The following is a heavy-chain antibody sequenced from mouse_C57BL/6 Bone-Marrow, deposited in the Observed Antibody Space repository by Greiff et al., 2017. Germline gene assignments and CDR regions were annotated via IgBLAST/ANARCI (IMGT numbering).Heavy chain of an antibody. V-gene: IGHV1-7*01. J-gene: IGHJ4*01. D-gene: IGHD1-1*01. CDR1: GYTFTSYW. Sequence: VQLQESGAELAKPGASVKMSCKASGYTFTSYWMHWVKQRPGQGLEWIGYINPSTGYTEYNQKFKDKATLTADKSSSTAYIQLSSLTSEDSAVYYCAITTVVAAMDYWGQGTSVTVSS. CDR2: INPSTGYT. CDR3: AITTVVAAMDY.